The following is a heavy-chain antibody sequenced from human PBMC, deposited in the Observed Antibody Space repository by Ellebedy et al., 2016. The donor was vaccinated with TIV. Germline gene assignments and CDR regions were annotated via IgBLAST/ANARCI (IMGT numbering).Heavy chain of an antibody. V-gene: IGHV4-59*11. D-gene: IGHD2-15*01. Sequence: SETLSLTXTVSGGSISSHSWSWIRQPPGKGLEWIGRIYYSGSTNYNTSLKSRITISVDTSKNQFSLKLSSVTAADTAVYYWARSIGDAFDIWGQGTMVTVSS. J-gene: IGHJ3*02. CDR3: ARSIGDAFDI. CDR1: GGSISSHS. CDR2: IYYSGST.